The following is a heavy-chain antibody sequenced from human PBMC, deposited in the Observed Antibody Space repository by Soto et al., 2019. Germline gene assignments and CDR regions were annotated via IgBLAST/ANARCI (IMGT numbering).Heavy chain of an antibody. J-gene: IGHJ6*02. V-gene: IGHV1-8*01. CDR3: ARGGIVATTPKWITMIVVVPTMVSRLGV. CDR1: GYTFTRYD. Sequence: QVQLVQSGAEVKKPGASVKVSCKASGYTFTRYDINWVRQATGQGLEWMGWMNPNSGNTGYAQKFQGRVTMTRNTSISTAYMELSSLRSEDTAVYYCARGGIVATTPKWITMIVVVPTMVSRLGVWGQGTTVTVSS. CDR2: MNPNSGNT. D-gene: IGHD3-22*01.